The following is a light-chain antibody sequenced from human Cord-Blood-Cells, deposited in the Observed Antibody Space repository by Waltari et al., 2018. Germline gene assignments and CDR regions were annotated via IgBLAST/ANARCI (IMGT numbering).Light chain of an antibody. CDR2: LGS. CDR3: MQALQTRT. Sequence: DIVMTQSPLSLPVTPGEPASISCRSSQSLLHSNGYNYLDWYLQKPGQSPQLLIYLGSNRASGVPDRFSGSGSGTDFTLKISRVEAEDVGVYYCMQALQTRTFVQGTKVEIK. V-gene: IGKV2-28*01. CDR1: QSLLHSNGYNY. J-gene: IGKJ1*01.